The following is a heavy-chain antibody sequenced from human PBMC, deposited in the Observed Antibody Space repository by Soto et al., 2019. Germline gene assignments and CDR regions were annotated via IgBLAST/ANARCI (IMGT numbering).Heavy chain of an antibody. CDR3: ARDLSPDRRDGYNPY. D-gene: IGHD5-12*01. CDR2: ISSSSSYI. CDR1: GFTFRSYS. Sequence: TGGSLRLSCAASGFTFRSYSMNWVRQAPGKGLEWVSSISSSSSYIYYADSVKGRFTISRDNAKNSLYLQMNSLRAEDTAVYYCARDLSPDRRDGYNPYWGQGTLVTVSS. J-gene: IGHJ4*02. V-gene: IGHV3-21*01.